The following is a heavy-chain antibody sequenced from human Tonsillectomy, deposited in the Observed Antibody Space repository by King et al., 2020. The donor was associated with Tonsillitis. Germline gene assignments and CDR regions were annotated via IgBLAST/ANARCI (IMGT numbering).Heavy chain of an antibody. CDR1: GFSFSNNA. CDR3: AREAEAYYYGSGNSYYFDY. Sequence: VQLVESGGGVVQSGRSLRLSCAASGFSFSNNAIHWVRQAPGKGLEWVAVISYDGRNKYYADSVKGRFTISRDNSKNTLYLQMNSLRAEDTAVYYCAREAEAYYYGSGNSYYFDYWGQGTLVTVSS. V-gene: IGHV3-30*01. CDR2: ISYDGRNK. J-gene: IGHJ4*02. D-gene: IGHD3-10*01.